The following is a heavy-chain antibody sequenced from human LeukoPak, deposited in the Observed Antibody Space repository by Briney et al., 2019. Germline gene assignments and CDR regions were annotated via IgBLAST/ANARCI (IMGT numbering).Heavy chain of an antibody. J-gene: IGHJ4*02. CDR3: VPAFKREAPPPGFDF. V-gene: IGHV3-30*02. D-gene: IGHD1-14*01. CDR1: GFTFSNYG. CDR2: IWSDGTNR. Sequence: GGSLRLSCAASGFTFSNYGMYWVRQAPGKGLEWVAVIWSDGTNRLHADSAKGRFTISRDNSKNTLYLQMNSLTPEDTAVYYCVPAFKREAPPPGFDFWGQGTLVTVSS.